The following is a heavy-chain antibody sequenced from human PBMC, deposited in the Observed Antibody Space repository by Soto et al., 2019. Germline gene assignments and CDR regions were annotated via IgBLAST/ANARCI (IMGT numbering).Heavy chain of an antibody. CDR2: IYHSGST. J-gene: IGHJ4*02. D-gene: IGHD6-19*01. V-gene: IGHV4-4*02. Sequence: SETLSPTCAVSGGSISSSNWWSWVRQPPGKGLEWIGEIYHSGSTNYNPSLKSRVTISVDKSKNQFSLKLSSVTAADTAVYYCASARIAVAGRYFDYWGQGTLVTVSS. CDR3: ASARIAVAGRYFDY. CDR1: GGSISSSNW.